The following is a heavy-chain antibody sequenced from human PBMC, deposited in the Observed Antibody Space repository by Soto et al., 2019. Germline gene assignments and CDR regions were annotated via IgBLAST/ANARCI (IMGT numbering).Heavy chain of an antibody. D-gene: IGHD2-8*01. CDR3: AREDDGVCHY. CDR2: ISSSSTYI. Sequence: PGGSLRLSCAASGFTFTTYSMNWVRQAPGKGLEWVSSISSSSTYIYYADSVKGRFTISRDNAKNSLYLQMNSLRAEDTAVYYCAREDDGVCHYWGQGTLVTVS. CDR1: GFTFTTYS. J-gene: IGHJ4*02. V-gene: IGHV3-21*01.